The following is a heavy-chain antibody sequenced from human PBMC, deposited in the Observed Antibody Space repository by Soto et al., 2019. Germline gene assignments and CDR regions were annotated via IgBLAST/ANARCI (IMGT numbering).Heavy chain of an antibody. CDR2: IIPIFGTA. CDR3: AGYRVGSSIGEGYFDY. V-gene: IGHV1-69*13. CDR1: GGTFSSYA. J-gene: IGHJ4*02. D-gene: IGHD6-6*01. Sequence: SVKVSCKASGGTFSSYATSWVRQAPGQGLEWMGGIIPIFGTANYAQKFQGRVTITADESTSTAYMELSSLRSEDTAVYYCAGYRVGSSIGEGYFDYWGQGTLVTVSS.